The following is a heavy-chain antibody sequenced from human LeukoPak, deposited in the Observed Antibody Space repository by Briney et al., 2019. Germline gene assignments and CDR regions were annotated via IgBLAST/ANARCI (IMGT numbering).Heavy chain of an antibody. J-gene: IGHJ4*02. D-gene: IGHD4-17*01. Sequence: GGSLRLSCAASGFIVSSNYMSWVRQAPGKGLEWVSVIYSGGSTYYADSVKGRFTISRDNSKNTLYLQMNSLRAEDTAVYYCAKDRQTTVTTATYYFDYWGQGALVTVSS. CDR2: IYSGGST. CDR1: GFIVSSNY. CDR3: AKDRQTTVTTATYYFDY. V-gene: IGHV3-53*05.